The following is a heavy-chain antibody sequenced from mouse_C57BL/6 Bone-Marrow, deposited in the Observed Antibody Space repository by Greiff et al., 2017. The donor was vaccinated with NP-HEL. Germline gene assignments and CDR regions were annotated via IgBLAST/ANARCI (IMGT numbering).Heavy chain of an antibody. V-gene: IGHV1-61*01. Sequence: QVQLQQPGAELVRPGSSVKLSCKASGYTFTSYWMDWVKQRPGQGLEWIGNIYPSDSETHYNQKFKDKATLTVDKSSSTAYMQLSSLTSEDSAFYYCARGFYYYGAYGGQGTLVTVSA. CDR2: IYPSDSET. CDR1: GYTFTSYW. D-gene: IGHD1-1*01. CDR3: ARGFYYYGAY. J-gene: IGHJ3*01.